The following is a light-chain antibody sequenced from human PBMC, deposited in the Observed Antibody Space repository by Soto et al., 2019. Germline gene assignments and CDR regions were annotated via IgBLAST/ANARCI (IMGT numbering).Light chain of an antibody. V-gene: IGKV1-5*01. J-gene: IGKJ1*01. CDR3: QQYDSYT. CDR1: QSISTW. Sequence: DIQMTQSPSTLSASVGERVTITCRASQSISTWLAWYQKKPGKAPKLLIYDVSSLESGVPSRFSGSGSGTEFALTVSSLQPDDFATYYCQQYDSYTFGQGTKVDTK. CDR2: DVS.